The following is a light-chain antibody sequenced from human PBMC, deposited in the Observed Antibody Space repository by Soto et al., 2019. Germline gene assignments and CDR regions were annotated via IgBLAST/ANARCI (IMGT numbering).Light chain of an antibody. V-gene: IGKV1-5*01. CDR2: DAS. CDR3: QQYNSYWT. J-gene: IGKJ1*01. Sequence: DIQMTQSSSTLSASVGDRVTITCRASQFISSWLAWYQQKPGKAPKLLIYDASNLESGVPSRFSGGGSGTDFTLTISSLQPDDFATYYCQQYNSYWTFGQGTKVEIK. CDR1: QFISSW.